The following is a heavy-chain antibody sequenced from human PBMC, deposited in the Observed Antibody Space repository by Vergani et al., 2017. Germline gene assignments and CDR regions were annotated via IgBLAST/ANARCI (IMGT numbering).Heavy chain of an antibody. CDR3: ARTKAAAGDY. V-gene: IGHV4-34*01. D-gene: IGHD6-13*01. CDR2: INHSGST. CDR1: GVSFSGYY. J-gene: IGHJ4*02. Sequence: QVQLQQWGAGLLKPSETLSLTCAVYGVSFSGYYWSWIRQPPGKGLEWIGEINHSGSTNYNPSLKSRVTISVDTSKNQFSLKLSSVTAADTAVYYCARTKAAAGDYWGQGTLVTVSS.